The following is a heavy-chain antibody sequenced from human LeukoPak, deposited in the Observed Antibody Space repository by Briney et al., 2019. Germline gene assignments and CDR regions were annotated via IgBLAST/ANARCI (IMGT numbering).Heavy chain of an antibody. D-gene: IGHD3-10*01. V-gene: IGHV3-74*01. J-gene: IGHJ4*02. Sequence: GGSLRLFCAASGFTFDDYAMHWVRQAPGKGLVWVSHINPAGSTAFYADSVKGRFTISRDNAKNTVYLQMSSLGAEDTAVYYCGRGMIGAYGSDYWGQGTLVTVSS. CDR1: GFTFDDYA. CDR3: GRGMIGAYGSDY. CDR2: INPAGSTA.